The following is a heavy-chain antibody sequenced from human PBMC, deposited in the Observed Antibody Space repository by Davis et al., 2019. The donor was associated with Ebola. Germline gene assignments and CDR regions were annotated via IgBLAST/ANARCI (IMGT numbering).Heavy chain of an antibody. CDR3: ARLGRREAFDI. CDR2: IYYSGST. Sequence: PSETLSLTCTVSGGSISSYYWSWIRQPPGKGLEWIGYIYYSGSTNYNPSLKSRVTISVDTSKNQFPLKLSSVTAADTAVYYCARLGRREAFDIWGQETMVTVSS. CDR1: GGSISSYY. V-gene: IGHV4-59*08. J-gene: IGHJ3*02.